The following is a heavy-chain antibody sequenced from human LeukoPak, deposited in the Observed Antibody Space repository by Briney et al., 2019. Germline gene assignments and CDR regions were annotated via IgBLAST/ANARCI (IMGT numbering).Heavy chain of an antibody. CDR2: IS. CDR1: GYTFSTYG. V-gene: IGHV1-18*01. D-gene: IGHD6-25*01. J-gene: IGHJ6*02. Sequence: ASVKVSCKASGYTFSTYGISWVRQAPGQGLEWMGWISNYAQKFQGRVTMTTETSTSTAYMELRSLRSDDTAVYYCARERGIAAPGTDYYYGMDVWGQGTTVTVSS. CDR3: ARERGIAAPGTDYYYGMDV.